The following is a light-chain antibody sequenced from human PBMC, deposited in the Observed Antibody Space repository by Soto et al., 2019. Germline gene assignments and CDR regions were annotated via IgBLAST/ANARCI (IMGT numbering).Light chain of an antibody. CDR2: DAS. V-gene: IGKV1-5*01. J-gene: IGKJ1*01. CDR1: QNIRSR. CDR3: QQYDSYSWT. Sequence: DFQMTQSPSTLSASVGDRVTITCRASQNIRSRLAWYQQKPGKAPKLLIFDASSLKSGVPSRFSGSGSGTEFTLTISSLQPDDFATYYCQQYDSYSWTFGQGTKVDIK.